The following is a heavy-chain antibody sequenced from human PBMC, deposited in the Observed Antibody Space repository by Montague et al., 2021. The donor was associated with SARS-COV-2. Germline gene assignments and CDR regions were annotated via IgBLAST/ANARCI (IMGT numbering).Heavy chain of an antibody. J-gene: IGHJ6*02. CDR2: INNRGSV. D-gene: IGHD2/OR15-2a*01. V-gene: IGHV4-34*01. CDR1: GGSFSGSY. CDR3: ARERWNIVIVPPVEYGMDV. Sequence: SETLSLTCAVYGGSFSGSYWTWIRQSPGKGLEWIGEINNRGSVNYSPSLKSRVTISVDTSRNQFSLKVTSVTAADTAVYYCARERWNIVIVPPVEYGMDVWGQGTPVTVSS.